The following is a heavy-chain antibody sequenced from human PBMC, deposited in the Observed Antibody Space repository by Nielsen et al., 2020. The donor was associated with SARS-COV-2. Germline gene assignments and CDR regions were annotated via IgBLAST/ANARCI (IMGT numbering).Heavy chain of an antibody. J-gene: IGHJ6*02. CDR1: GFTFSNYA. V-gene: IGHV3-23*01. Sequence: GESLKISCAASGFTFSNYAMNWVRQAPGKGLEWVSAISDNGGSTNYADSVKVRVTISRDNSKNTLYLQMNSLRAEDTAIYYCTKDHWPRHYYLDTSGLGGAMDVWGQGTTVTVSS. CDR3: TKDHWPRHYYLDTSGLGGAMDV. D-gene: IGHD3-22*01. CDR2: ISDNGGST.